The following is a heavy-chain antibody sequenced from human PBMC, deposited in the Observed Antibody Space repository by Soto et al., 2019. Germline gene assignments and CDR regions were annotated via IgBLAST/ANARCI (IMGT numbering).Heavy chain of an antibody. J-gene: IGHJ4*02. CDR1: GLDLNVYS. CDR3: ARDLNLGSFDY. V-gene: IGHV3-48*01. CDR2: ISSSSSTI. Sequence: GGSLRLSCAASGLDLNVYSVHWVRQAPGKGLEWVSYISSSSSTIYYADSVKGRFTISRDNAQNSLYLQMNSLRAEDTAVYYCARDLNLGSFDYWGQGT.